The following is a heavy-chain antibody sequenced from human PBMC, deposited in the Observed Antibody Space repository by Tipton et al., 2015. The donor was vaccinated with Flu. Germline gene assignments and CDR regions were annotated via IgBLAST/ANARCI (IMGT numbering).Heavy chain of an antibody. CDR1: GGSFSGYY. V-gene: IGHV4-34*01. J-gene: IGHJ6*02. CDR2: IDHSGTT. D-gene: IGHD3-10*01. Sequence: TLSLTCVVHGGSFSGYYWSWIRRSPGKGLEWIGEIDHSGTTNYSPSLKSRVTISRDTSKIQFSLNMGSVTAADTAVYYCARSVVGSGSQYPVGYYYYGMDEWGQGTTVTVYS. CDR3: ARSVVGSGSQYPVGYYYYGMDE.